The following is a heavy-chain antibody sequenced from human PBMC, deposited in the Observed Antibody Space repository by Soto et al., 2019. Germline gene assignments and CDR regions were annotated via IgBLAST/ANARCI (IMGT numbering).Heavy chain of an antibody. V-gene: IGHV3-30*18. J-gene: IGHJ4*02. Sequence: QVQLVESGGGVVQPGRSLRLSCAASGFTFSSYGMHWVRQAPGKGLEWVAVISYDGSNKYYADSVKGRFTISRDNSKNTLYRQMNSLRTEDTDVYYWAKDDYPYSRSSGGCDYWGQGTLVTVSS. CDR2: ISYDGSNK. D-gene: IGHD6-6*01. CDR3: AKDDYPYSRSSGGCDY. CDR1: GFTFSSYG.